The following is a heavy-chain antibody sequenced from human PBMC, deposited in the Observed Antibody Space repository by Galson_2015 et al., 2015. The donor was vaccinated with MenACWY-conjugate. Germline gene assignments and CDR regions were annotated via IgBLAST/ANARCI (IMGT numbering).Heavy chain of an antibody. CDR1: GYMFTSYN. V-gene: IGHV1-46*01. Sequence: SVKVSCKAPGYMFTSYNIHWVRQAPGQGLEWMGFIRPSAVGTDYAQKFQGRVTVSRDTSTGTVYMQLSSLRSEDTAVYYCARARTTGYIGDYFDYWGQGTLVTVSS. J-gene: IGHJ4*02. D-gene: IGHD5-24*01. CDR2: IRPSAVGT. CDR3: ARARTTGYIGDYFDY.